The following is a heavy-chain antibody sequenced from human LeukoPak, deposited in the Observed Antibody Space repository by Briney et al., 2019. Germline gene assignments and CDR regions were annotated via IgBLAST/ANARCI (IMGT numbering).Heavy chain of an antibody. CDR2: INWNGGST. CDR1: GFTFDDYG. CDR3: AKPTRGYFDF. J-gene: IGHJ4*02. Sequence: GGSLRLSCAASGFTFDDYGMSWVRQAPGKGLEWVSGINWNGGSTGYADSVKGRFTISRDNAKNSLYLQMNSPRAEDTAVYYCAKPTRGYFDFWGQGTLVTVSS. D-gene: IGHD1-14*01. V-gene: IGHV3-20*04.